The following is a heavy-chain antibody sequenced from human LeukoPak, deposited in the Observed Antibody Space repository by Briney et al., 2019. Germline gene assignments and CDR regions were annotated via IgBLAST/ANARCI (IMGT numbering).Heavy chain of an antibody. CDR1: GCSISSGSYY. Sequence: PSETLSLTCTVSGCSISSGSYYWSWIRQPPGKGLEWIGYIYYSGTTNYNPSLKSRVTISVDTSKNQFSLNLNSVTAADTAVYYCARGTSSGWYGFDSWGQGTLVTVSS. D-gene: IGHD6-19*01. CDR3: ARGTSSGWYGFDS. V-gene: IGHV4-61*01. CDR2: IYYSGTT. J-gene: IGHJ4*02.